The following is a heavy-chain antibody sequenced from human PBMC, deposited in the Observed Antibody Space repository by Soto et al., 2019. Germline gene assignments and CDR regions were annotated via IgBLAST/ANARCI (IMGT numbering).Heavy chain of an antibody. J-gene: IGHJ6*02. D-gene: IGHD3-3*01. V-gene: IGHV4-30-4*01. CDR2: IYYSGST. CDR3: ASSNRGYFGVVIPYYGMDV. CDR1: GGSISSGDYY. Sequence: QVQLQESGPGLVKPSQTLSLTCTVSGGSISSGDYYWSWIRQPPGKGLEWIGYIYYSGSTYYNPSLKSRVTISVDTSKNQFSLKLSSVTAADTAVYYCASSNRGYFGVVIPYYGMDVWGQGTTVTVSS.